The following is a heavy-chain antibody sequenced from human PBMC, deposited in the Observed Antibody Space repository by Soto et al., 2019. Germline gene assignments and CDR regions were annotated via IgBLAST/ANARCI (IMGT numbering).Heavy chain of an antibody. V-gene: IGHV1-18*01. CDR1: GYTFTRYA. CDR3: ARDDARVSTTNTDY. J-gene: IGHJ4*02. CDR2: ISAYNGNT. Sequence: QVQLVQSGAEVKKPGASVKVSCKASGYTFTRYAISWVRQAPGQGLEWRGWISAYNGNTNYAQRFQGRVTMTTDTSEDTAYMELRSLRSDDTAVYFCARDDARVSTTNTDYWGQGTLVTVS. D-gene: IGHD1-1*01.